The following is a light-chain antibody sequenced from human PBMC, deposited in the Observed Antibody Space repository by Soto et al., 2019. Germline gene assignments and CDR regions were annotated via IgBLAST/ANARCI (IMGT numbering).Light chain of an antibody. Sequence: QSVLTQPASVSGSPGQSITISCTGTSSDVGGYNHVSWYQQNPGKAPKLMICDVSNRPSGVSNRFSGSKSGNTASLTISGLQAEDEANYFCSSYTSSNTGVFGGGTKLTVL. J-gene: IGLJ3*02. CDR1: SSDVGGYNH. CDR3: SSYTSSNTGV. CDR2: DVS. V-gene: IGLV2-14*01.